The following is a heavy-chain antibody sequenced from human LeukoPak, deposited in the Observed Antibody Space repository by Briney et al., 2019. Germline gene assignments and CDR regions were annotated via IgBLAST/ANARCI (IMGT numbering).Heavy chain of an antibody. CDR2: IYHSGST. Sequence: SETLSLTCTVSGYSISSGYYWGWIRPPPGKGLEWIGSIYHSGSTYYNPSLKSRVTISVDTSKNQFSLKLSSVTAADTAVYYCARGTYSYGWDYWGQGTLVTVSS. J-gene: IGHJ4*02. D-gene: IGHD5-18*01. CDR3: ARGTYSYGWDY. V-gene: IGHV4-38-2*02. CDR1: GYSISSGYY.